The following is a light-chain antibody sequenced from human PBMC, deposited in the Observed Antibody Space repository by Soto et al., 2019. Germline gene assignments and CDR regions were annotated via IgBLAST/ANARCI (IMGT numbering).Light chain of an antibody. Sequence: QSVLTQPPSASGTPGQRVTISCSDSSSNIGSNYVYWYQQLPGTAPKLLIYRNNQRPSGVPDRFSGSKSGTSASLAISGLRSEDEADYYCAAWDDSLSGPVFGGGTQLTVL. CDR1: SSNIGSNY. CDR3: AAWDDSLSGPV. V-gene: IGLV1-47*01. CDR2: RNN. J-gene: IGLJ7*01.